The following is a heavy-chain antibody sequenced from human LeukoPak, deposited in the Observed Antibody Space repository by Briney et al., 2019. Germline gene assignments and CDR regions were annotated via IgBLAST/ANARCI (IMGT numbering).Heavy chain of an antibody. CDR2: TSSSSSTI. Sequence: GGSLRLSCAASGFTFSGYDMSWVRQAPGKGLEWVSYTSSSSSTIYYADSVKSRFTISRDNAKNSLYLQMNSLRAEDTAVYYCARSPGGFGPADYFDYWGQGTLVTVSS. CDR1: GFTFSGYD. V-gene: IGHV3-48*04. CDR3: ARSPGGFGPADYFDY. D-gene: IGHD3-10*01. J-gene: IGHJ4*02.